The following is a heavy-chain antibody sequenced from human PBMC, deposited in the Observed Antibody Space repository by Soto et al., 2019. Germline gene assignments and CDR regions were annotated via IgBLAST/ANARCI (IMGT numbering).Heavy chain of an antibody. CDR1: GFTFSTYA. J-gene: IGHJ4*02. CDR2: ISGSGDNT. V-gene: IGHV3-23*01. CDR3: AKAPFEGEWYKY. D-gene: IGHD1-20*01. Sequence: PGGSLRLSCAASGFTFSTYAMSWVRQTPGKGLEWVSGISGSGDNTYYADSVEGRFTVSRDNSKNTMFLQMNSLRAEDTAVYYCAKAPFEGEWYKYWGQGTLVTVSS.